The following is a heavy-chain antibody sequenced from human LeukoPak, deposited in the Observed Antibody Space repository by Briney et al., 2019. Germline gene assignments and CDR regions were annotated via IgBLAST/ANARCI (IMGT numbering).Heavy chain of an antibody. CDR1: GFTFSSYW. CDR3: ARGGSGYSHGKIDS. Sequence: GGSLRLSCAASGFTFSSYWMHWVRQAPGKGLEWVANIKQDGSETYCVDSVKGRFTISRDNAKNSLYLQMNSLRDEDTAVYYCARGGSGYSHGKIDSWGQGILVTVSS. J-gene: IGHJ4*02. D-gene: IGHD5-18*01. V-gene: IGHV3-7*01. CDR2: IKQDGSET.